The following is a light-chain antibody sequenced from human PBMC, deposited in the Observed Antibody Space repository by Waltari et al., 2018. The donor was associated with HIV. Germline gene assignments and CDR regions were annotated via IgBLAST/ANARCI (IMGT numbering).Light chain of an antibody. Sequence: QSALTQPASVSGFPGQSITISCTGSSSDVGSSNYFSWYQQHPGKAPKLLIYDVSKPPSGVSNRFSGSKSGNTASLTISGLQAEDEADYYCCSYAGSNTYLFGTGTEVTVL. J-gene: IGLJ1*01. CDR2: DVS. CDR1: SSDVGSSNY. CDR3: CSYAGSNTYL. V-gene: IGLV2-23*02.